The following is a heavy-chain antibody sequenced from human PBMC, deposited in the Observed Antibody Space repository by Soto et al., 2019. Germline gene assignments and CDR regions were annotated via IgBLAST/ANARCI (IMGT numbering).Heavy chain of an antibody. CDR3: ARDGRILRYFDWLLSVDAFDI. J-gene: IGHJ3*02. D-gene: IGHD3-9*01. CDR2: ISSSSSTI. V-gene: IGHV3-48*01. CDR1: GFTFSSYS. Sequence: PGGSLRLSCAASGFTFSSYSMNWVRQAPGKGLEWVSYISSSSSTIYYADSVKGRFTISRDNAKNSLYLQMNSLRAEDTAVYYCARDGRILRYFDWLLSVDAFDIWGQGTMVTVSS.